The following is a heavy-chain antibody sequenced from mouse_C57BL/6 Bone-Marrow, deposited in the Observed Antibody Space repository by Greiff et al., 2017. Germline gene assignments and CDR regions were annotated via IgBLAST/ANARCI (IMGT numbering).Heavy chain of an antibody. J-gene: IGHJ1*03. CDR1: GFNIKDYY. CDR2: IDPADGET. Sequence: EVQLQQSGAELVKPGASVKLSCTASGFNIKDYYMHWVKQRTEQGLEWIGRIDPADGETKYAQKFQGKATITVYTSSNTAYLQLSSLTSEDTAVYYCAAHRCFLLYFDVWGTGTTVTVSS. V-gene: IGHV14-2*01. CDR3: AAHRCFLLYFDV.